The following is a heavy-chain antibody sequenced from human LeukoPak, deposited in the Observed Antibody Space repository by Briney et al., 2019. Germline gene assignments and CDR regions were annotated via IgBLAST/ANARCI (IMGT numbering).Heavy chain of an antibody. Sequence: ASVKVSCKSSGYTFKSYAINWVRQAPGQGLEWIGWINTNNGNPMYAQDFTGRFVFSLDTSVTTAFLQINSLEAEDTAEYYCARDGSVLLWFGELFLNWFDPWGQGTLVTVSS. CDR2: INTNNGNP. J-gene: IGHJ5*02. D-gene: IGHD3-10*01. CDR3: ARDGSVLLWFGELFLNWFDP. V-gene: IGHV7-4-1*02. CDR1: GYTFKSYA.